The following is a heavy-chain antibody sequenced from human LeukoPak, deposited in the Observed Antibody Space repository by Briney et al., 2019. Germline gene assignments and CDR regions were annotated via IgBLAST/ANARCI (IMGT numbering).Heavy chain of an antibody. D-gene: IGHD2-15*01. CDR1: GGSISSGGYY. CDR3: ARYCSGRSCYSFDY. Sequence: SETLSLTCTVSGGSISSGGYYWSWIRQPPGKGLEWIGYIYYSGSTKYNPSLKSRVTISVDTSKNQFSLKLSSVTAADTAVYYCARYCSGRSCYSFDYWGQGSLVTVSS. V-gene: IGHV4-61*08. CDR2: IYYSGST. J-gene: IGHJ4*02.